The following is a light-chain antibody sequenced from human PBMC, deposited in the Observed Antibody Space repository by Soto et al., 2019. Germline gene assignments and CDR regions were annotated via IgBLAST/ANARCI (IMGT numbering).Light chain of an antibody. CDR1: QSVPSY. CDR3: QQRNAWPRNT. J-gene: IGKJ2*01. CDR2: DIS. V-gene: IGKV3-11*01. Sequence: EIVLTQFPATLSLSPGDRATLSCRASQSVPSYLAWYQQKPGQAPRLLVYDISNRATGIPARFTGSGSGTDFNLTISSLEPEDSEVYYCQQRNAWPRNTFGQGTKFQI.